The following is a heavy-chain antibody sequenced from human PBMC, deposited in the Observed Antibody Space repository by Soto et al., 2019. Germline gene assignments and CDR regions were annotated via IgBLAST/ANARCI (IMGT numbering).Heavy chain of an antibody. D-gene: IGHD3-22*01. J-gene: IGHJ4*02. CDR3: ARSTQGLLPNIDY. CDR2: IYYSGST. V-gene: IGHV4-59*08. Sequence: PSETLSLTCTVSGGSISSYYWRWIRQPPGKGLEWIGYIYYSGSTNYNPSLKSRVTISVDTSKNHFSLKLSSVTAADTAVYYCARSTQGLLPNIDYWGQGTLVTVSS. CDR1: GGSISSYY.